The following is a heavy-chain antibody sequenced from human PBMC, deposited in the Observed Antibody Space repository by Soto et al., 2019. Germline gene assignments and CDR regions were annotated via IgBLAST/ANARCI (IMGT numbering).Heavy chain of an antibody. V-gene: IGHV1-18*01. CDR1: GYTFTSYG. D-gene: IGHD6-6*01. J-gene: IGHJ4*02. CDR2: ISAYNGNT. CDR3: ARVQSIAARPRTFDY. Sequence: ASVRVSCKASGYTFTSYGISWVRQAPGQGLEWMGWISAYNGNTNYAQKLQGRVTMTTDTSTSTVYMELRSLRSDDTAVYYCARVQSIAARPRTFDYWGQGTLVTSPQ.